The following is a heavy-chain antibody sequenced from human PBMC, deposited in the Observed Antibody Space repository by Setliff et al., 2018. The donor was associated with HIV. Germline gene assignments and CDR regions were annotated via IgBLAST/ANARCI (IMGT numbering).Heavy chain of an antibody. CDR1: GYTLTELS. CDR3: ATTAMSHAFDI. Sequence: ASVKVSCKVSGYTLTELSMHWVRQAPGKGLECMGRFDPKHGETIYAQKFQGRVSMTEDTSTDTAYMELSSLRSEDTAMYYCATTAMSHAFDIWGQGTMVTV. CDR2: FDPKHGET. V-gene: IGHV1-24*01. D-gene: IGHD2-2*01. J-gene: IGHJ3*02.